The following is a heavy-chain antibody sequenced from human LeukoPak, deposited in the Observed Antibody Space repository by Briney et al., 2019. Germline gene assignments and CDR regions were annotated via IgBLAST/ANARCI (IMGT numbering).Heavy chain of an antibody. CDR1: GFTFSSYW. Sequence: GGSLRLSCAASGFTFSSYWMHWVRQAPGKGLVWVSRIKSDGKTNYADSVKGRFAISRDNAKNTVSLQMNSLRAEDTGVYYCARAPSEIGGYYPEYFRHWGQGTLVTVSS. CDR2: IKSDGKT. J-gene: IGHJ1*01. CDR3: ARAPSEIGGYYPEYFRH. D-gene: IGHD3-22*01. V-gene: IGHV3-74*01.